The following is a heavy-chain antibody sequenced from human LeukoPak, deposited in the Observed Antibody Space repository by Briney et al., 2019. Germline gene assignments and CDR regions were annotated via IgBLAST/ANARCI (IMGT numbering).Heavy chain of an antibody. CDR3: AKADYYGSGSYYNRGPFDY. D-gene: IGHD3-10*01. Sequence: GGSLRLSCAASGFTFSSYAMSWVRQAPGKGLEWVSAISGSGGSAYYADSVKGRFTISRDNSKNTLYLQMNSLRAEDTAVYYCAKADYYGSGSYYNRGPFDYWGQGTQVTVSS. J-gene: IGHJ4*02. CDR2: ISGSGGSA. V-gene: IGHV3-23*01. CDR1: GFTFSSYA.